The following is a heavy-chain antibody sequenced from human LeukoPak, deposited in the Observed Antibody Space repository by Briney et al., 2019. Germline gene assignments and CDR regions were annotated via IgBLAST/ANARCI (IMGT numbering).Heavy chain of an antibody. CDR2: INPSGGST. D-gene: IGHD3-10*01. Sequence: ASVKVSCKASGYTFTSYYMHWVRQAPGQGLEWMGIINPSGGSTSYAQKFQGRVTMTRDTSTSTVYMELSSLRSEDTAVYYCARPHYYYGSGSYKKKGYYFDYWGQGTLVTVSS. V-gene: IGHV1-46*01. CDR3: ARPHYYYGSGSYKKKGYYFDY. CDR1: GYTFTSYY. J-gene: IGHJ4*02.